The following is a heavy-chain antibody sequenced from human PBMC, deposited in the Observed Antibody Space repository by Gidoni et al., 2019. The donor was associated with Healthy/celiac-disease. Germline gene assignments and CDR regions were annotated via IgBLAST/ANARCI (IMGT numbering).Heavy chain of an antibody. CDR3: ARVNYYDSSGYYVGFDY. CDR2: INPNSGGT. D-gene: IGHD3-22*01. J-gene: IGHJ4*02. Sequence: QVQLVQSGAEVKKPGASVKVSCKASGYTFTGYYMHWVRQAPGQGLEWMGWINPNSGGTNYAQKFQGRVTMTRDTSISTAYMELSRLRSDDTAVYYCARVNYYDSSGYYVGFDYWGQGTLVTVSS. V-gene: IGHV1-2*02. CDR1: GYTFTGYY.